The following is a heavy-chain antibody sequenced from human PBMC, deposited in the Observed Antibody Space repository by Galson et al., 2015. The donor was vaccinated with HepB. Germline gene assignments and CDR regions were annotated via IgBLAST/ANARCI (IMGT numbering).Heavy chain of an antibody. Sequence: SLRLSCAASGSTFSHCGMHWVRQAPGRGLEWLAMISYDGSNKTYVDSVKGRFTISRDNSRNTLHLQMKSLRTEDTAMYYCAKLQFDIYNYFVDVWGQGTAVTVSS. D-gene: IGHD2/OR15-2a*01. V-gene: IGHV3-30*18. CDR2: ISYDGSNK. J-gene: IGHJ6*02. CDR1: GSTFSHCG. CDR3: AKLQFDIYNYFVDV.